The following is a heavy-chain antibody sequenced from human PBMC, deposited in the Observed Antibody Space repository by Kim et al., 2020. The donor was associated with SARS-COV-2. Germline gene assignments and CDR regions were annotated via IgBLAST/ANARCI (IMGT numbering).Heavy chain of an antibody. Sequence: STSYAQKFQGRVTMTRDTSTSTVYMELSSLRSEDTAVYYCASPGIAPFDYWGQGTLVTVSS. V-gene: IGHV1-46*01. J-gene: IGHJ4*02. CDR2: ST. CDR3: ASPGIAPFDY. D-gene: IGHD6-13*01.